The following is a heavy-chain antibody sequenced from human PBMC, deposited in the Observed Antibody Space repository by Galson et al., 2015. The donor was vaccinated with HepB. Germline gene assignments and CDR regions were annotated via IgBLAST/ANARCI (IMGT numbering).Heavy chain of an antibody. CDR3: ARGADCSSTSCEMVTPIAAAGLESYYYYGMDV. Sequence: QSGAEVKKPGESLKISCKASGGTFSSYAISWVRQAPGQGLEWMGGIIPIFGTANYAQKFQGRVTITADESTSTAYMELSSLRSEDTAVYYCARGADCSSTSCEMVTPIAAAGLESYYYYGMDVWGQGTTVTVSS. J-gene: IGHJ6*02. CDR1: GGTFSSYA. CDR2: IIPIFGTA. V-gene: IGHV1-69*01. D-gene: IGHD2-2*01.